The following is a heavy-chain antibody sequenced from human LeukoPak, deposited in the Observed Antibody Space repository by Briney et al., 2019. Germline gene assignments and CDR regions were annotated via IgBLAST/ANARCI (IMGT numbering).Heavy chain of an antibody. D-gene: IGHD3-9*01. Sequence: GASVKVSCKASGYTFTSYGISWVRQAPGQGLEWMGWISAYNGNTNYAQKLQGRVTMTTDTSTSTAYMELRSLRSDDTAVYYCARVEGGYDILTGYYDYWGQGTLVTVSS. V-gene: IGHV1-18*01. J-gene: IGHJ4*02. CDR3: ARVEGGYDILTGYYDY. CDR2: ISAYNGNT. CDR1: GYTFTSYG.